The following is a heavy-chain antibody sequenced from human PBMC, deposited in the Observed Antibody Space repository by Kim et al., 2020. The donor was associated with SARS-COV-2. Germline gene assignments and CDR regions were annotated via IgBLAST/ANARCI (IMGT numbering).Heavy chain of an antibody. CDR3: ARSYPSEEQWLVNYYYYGMDV. V-gene: IGHV3-21*01. D-gene: IGHD6-19*01. J-gene: IGHJ6*02. Sequence: GGSLRLSCAASGFTFSSYSMNWVRQAPGKGLEWVSSISSSSSYIYYADSVKGRFTISRDNAKNSLYLQMNSLRAEDTAVYYCARSYPSEEQWLVNYYYYGMDVWGQGTTVTVSS. CDR2: ISSSSSYI. CDR1: GFTFSSYS.